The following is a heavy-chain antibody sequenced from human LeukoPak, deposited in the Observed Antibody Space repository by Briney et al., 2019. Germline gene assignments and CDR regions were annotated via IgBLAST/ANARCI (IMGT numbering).Heavy chain of an antibody. CDR3: ARGNAPYGGDAFDI. CDR1: GYTFTGYY. Sequence: ASVKVSCKASGYTFTGYYMHWVRQAPGQGLEWMGWINPNSGGTNYAQKFQGRVTMTRDTSISTAYMELSRLRSDDTAVYYCARGNAPYGGDAFDIWGQGTMVTASS. CDR2: INPNSGGT. J-gene: IGHJ3*02. D-gene: IGHD4-23*01. V-gene: IGHV1-2*02.